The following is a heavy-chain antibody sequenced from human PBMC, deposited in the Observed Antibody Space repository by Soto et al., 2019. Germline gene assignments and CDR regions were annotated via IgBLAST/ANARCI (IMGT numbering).Heavy chain of an antibody. CDR3: ARVGYSSPFDC. Sequence: EVQLVESGGGLVQPGGSLRLSCAASGFTFSSYSMNWVRQAPGKGLEWVSYISSGSNTIYYADSVKGRFTISRDNGKNSLYLQINSLRDEDTAVYYCARVGYSSPFDCWGQGTLLTVSS. D-gene: IGHD5-18*01. J-gene: IGHJ4*02. CDR2: ISSGSNTI. V-gene: IGHV3-48*02. CDR1: GFTFSSYS.